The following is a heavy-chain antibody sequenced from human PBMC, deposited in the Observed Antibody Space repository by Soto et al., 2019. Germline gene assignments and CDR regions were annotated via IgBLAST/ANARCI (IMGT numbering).Heavy chain of an antibody. CDR1: GFTFSTYW. V-gene: IGHV3-74*01. D-gene: IGHD3-22*01. CDR2: IKTDGTYA. J-gene: IGHJ4*02. CDR3: GAGGSGYYAN. Sequence: EVQLVESGGDLVQPGGSLRLSCAASGFTFSTYWMHWGRQAPGKGLLWVSRIKTDGTYATYADSVKGRFNISRDNAKNTLYLQMNSLRVEAAAVYYGGAGGSGYYANWGQGTLVTVSS.